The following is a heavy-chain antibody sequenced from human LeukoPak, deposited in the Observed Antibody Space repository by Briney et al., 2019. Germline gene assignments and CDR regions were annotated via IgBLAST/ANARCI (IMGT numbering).Heavy chain of an antibody. V-gene: IGHV3-15*01. Sequence: LGGSLRLSCAASRSTFTNAWMSWVRQAPGKGLEWVGRIKSEADGGTTDYAAPVKGRFTISRDDSKNTVYLQMNSLKIEDTALYYCATYVDTAYWGQGTLVTVSS. CDR1: RSTFTNAW. J-gene: IGHJ4*02. CDR3: ATYVDTAY. D-gene: IGHD5-18*01. CDR2: IKSEADGGTT.